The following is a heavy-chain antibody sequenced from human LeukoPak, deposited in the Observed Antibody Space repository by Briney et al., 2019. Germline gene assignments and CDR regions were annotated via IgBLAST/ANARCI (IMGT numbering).Heavy chain of an antibody. CDR3: ARAPLSGLRFLEWSNYYYGMDV. Sequence: GGSLRLSCAASGFTFSSYGMHWVRQAPGKGLEWVAVICYDGSNKYYADSVKGRFTISRDNSKNTLYLQMNSLRAEDTAVYYCARAPLSGLRFLEWSNYYYGMDVWGQGTTVTVSS. D-gene: IGHD3-3*01. CDR2: ICYDGSNK. J-gene: IGHJ6*02. CDR1: GFTFSSYG. V-gene: IGHV3-33*01.